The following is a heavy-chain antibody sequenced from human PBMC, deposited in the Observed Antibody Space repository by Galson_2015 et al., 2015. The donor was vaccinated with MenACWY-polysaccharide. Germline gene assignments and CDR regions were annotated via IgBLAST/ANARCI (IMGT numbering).Heavy chain of an antibody. J-gene: IGHJ6*02. CDR2: IKKDGSEE. Sequence: SLRLSCAASGFTFSNYWMTWVRQAPGKGLEWVASIKKDGSEEYYVDSVKGRFTISRDNARKSLYLQLNSLRAEDTAVYYCARGHYGMDVWGQGTTVTASS. V-gene: IGHV3-7*01. CDR1: GFTFSNYW. CDR3: ARGHYGMDV.